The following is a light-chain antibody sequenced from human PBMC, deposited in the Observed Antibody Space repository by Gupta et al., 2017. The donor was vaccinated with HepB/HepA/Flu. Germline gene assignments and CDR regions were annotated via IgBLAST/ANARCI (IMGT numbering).Light chain of an antibody. CDR2: SNN. V-gene: IGLV1-44*01. J-gene: IGLJ2*01. CDR1: TSSIGSNT. Sequence: YVLAQPLPASGTPGQRVTISCSGRTSSIGSNTVTWYQQLPGAAPKLLIYSNNQRHSGVPDRFSASKSGTSASLAISGLHSEDDADYYCATWDDSRSGKVFGGGTKLTVL. CDR3: ATWDDSRSGKV.